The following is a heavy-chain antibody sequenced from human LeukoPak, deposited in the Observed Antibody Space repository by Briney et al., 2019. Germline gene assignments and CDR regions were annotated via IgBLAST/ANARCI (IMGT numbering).Heavy chain of an antibody. V-gene: IGHV3-23*01. D-gene: IGHD6-13*01. Sequence: GGSLRLSCAASGFSFSGYAMSWVRQPPGEGLEWVSAISGSAGHTYYAESVNGRFTVSRDNSLDTVYLQMTNLRAEDTALYYCARARSGYAFDYWGQGALVTVSS. CDR2: ISGSAGHT. CDR3: ARARSGYAFDY. J-gene: IGHJ4*02. CDR1: GFSFSGYA.